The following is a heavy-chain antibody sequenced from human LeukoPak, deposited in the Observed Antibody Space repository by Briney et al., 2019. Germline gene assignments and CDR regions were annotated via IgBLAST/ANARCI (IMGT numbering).Heavy chain of an antibody. CDR2: INPSGGST. J-gene: IGHJ5*02. V-gene: IGHV1-46*01. CDR3: ARDPYRDNWFDP. D-gene: IGHD2-2*01. Sequence: ASVKVSCKASGYTFTSYYMHWVRQAPGQGLEWMGIINPSGGSTSYAQKFQGRVTMSVDMSTRQISLKLSSVTAADTAVYYCARDPYRDNWFDPWGQGTLVTVSS. CDR1: GYTFTSYY.